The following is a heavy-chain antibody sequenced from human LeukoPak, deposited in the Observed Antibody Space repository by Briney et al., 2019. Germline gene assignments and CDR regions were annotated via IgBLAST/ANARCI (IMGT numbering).Heavy chain of an antibody. CDR3: TTSGTPFEY. D-gene: IGHD3-10*01. Sequence: GGSLRLSCAASGFTFNKAWMSWVRLAPGKGLEWVGRIKNKGDDGTTDYAAPVKGRFTVSRDESKSTLYLQMNSLKTEDTAVYYCTTSGTPFEYWGQGTLVTVSS. CDR2: IKNKGDDGTT. J-gene: IGHJ4*02. CDR1: GFTFNKAW. V-gene: IGHV3-15*01.